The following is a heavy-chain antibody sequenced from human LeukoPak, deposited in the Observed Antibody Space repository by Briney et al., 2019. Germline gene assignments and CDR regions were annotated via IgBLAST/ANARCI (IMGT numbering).Heavy chain of an antibody. Sequence: GGSLRLSCAASGFXFSSYGIHWVRQAPGKGLEWVAVISYDGSNKYYADSVRGRFTISRDNSKNTLYLQMNSLRAEDTAVYYCAKDLGLTTFHYWGQGTLVTVSS. CDR1: GFXFSSYG. CDR3: AKDLGLTTFHY. J-gene: IGHJ4*02. CDR2: ISYDGSNK. D-gene: IGHD4-17*01. V-gene: IGHV3-30*18.